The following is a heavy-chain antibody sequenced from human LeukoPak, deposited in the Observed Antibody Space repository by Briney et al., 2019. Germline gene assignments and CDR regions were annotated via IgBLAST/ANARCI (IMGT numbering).Heavy chain of an antibody. D-gene: IGHD3-9*01. CDR1: GYTFTSYD. Sequence: ASVKVSCKASGYTFTSYDINWVRQATGQGLEWMGWMNPNSGNTGYAQKFQGRVTMTRSTSISTAYMELSSLRSEDTAVYYCARGLRYFDWLPINWFDPWGQGTLVTVSS. CDR3: ARGLRYFDWLPINWFDP. CDR2: MNPNSGNT. J-gene: IGHJ5*02. V-gene: IGHV1-8*01.